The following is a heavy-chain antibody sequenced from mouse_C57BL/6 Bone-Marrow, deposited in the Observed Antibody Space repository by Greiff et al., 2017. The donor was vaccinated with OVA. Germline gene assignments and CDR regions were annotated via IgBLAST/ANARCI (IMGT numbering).Heavy chain of an antibody. D-gene: IGHD1-1*01. CDR1: GYTFTSYW. Sequence: QVQLQQPGAELVKPGASVKLSCKASGYTFTSYWMHWVKQRPGQGLEWIGMIHPNSGSTNYNEKFKSKATLTVDKSSSTAYMQLSSLTSEDSAVYYCARDLYYGSSYWYFDVWGTGTTVTVSS. J-gene: IGHJ1*03. V-gene: IGHV1-64*01. CDR3: ARDLYYGSSYWYFDV. CDR2: IHPNSGST.